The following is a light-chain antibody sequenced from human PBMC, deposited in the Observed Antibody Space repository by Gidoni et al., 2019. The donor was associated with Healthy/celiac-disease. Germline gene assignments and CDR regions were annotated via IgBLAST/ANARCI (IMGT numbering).Light chain of an antibody. CDR3: QQYNNWPLP. CDR1: QSVSSN. Sequence: EIVITQSPATLSVSPGERATLSCRASQSVSSNLAWYQQKPGQAPRLLIYGASTRATGIPARFSGSGSGTDFTLTISSLQSEDFAVYYCQQYNNWPLPFGGGTKVEIK. V-gene: IGKV3-15*01. CDR2: GAS. J-gene: IGKJ4*01.